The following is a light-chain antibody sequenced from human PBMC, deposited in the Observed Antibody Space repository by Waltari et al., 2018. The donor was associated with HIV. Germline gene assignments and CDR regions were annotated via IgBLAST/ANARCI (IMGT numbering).Light chain of an antibody. Sequence: DIVLTQSPDSLAVSLGEGATIHCKSSQTVLYSSNKKTYFAWYRQKPGQAPELLIYWASTRESGVPDRFSGSGSETDFTLTINNVQAEDVAVYYCHQYYNNPQTFGQGTKLEIK. V-gene: IGKV4-1*01. J-gene: IGKJ2*01. CDR2: WAS. CDR1: QTVLYSSNKKTY. CDR3: HQYYNNPQT.